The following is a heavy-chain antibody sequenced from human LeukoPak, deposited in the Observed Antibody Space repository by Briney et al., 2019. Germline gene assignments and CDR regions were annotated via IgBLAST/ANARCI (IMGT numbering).Heavy chain of an antibody. CDR1: GFTFDDYA. CDR3: AKALTTVTNSYYYGMYV. D-gene: IGHD4-17*01. Sequence: GGSLRLSCAASGFTFDDYAMYWVRQGPGKGLEWVSLISGDGGSTYNADSVKGRFIISRDNSKNSLYLQMNSLRTEDTALYYCAKALTTVTNSYYYGMYVWGQGTTVTVSS. V-gene: IGHV3-43*02. J-gene: IGHJ6*02. CDR2: ISGDGGST.